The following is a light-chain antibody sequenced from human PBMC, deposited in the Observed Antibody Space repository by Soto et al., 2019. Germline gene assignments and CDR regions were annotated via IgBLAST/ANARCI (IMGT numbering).Light chain of an antibody. Sequence: QSVLTQPASVSASPGQSITISCTGTSSDVGSYNLVSWYQHHPGKAPQLMIYEGSKRPSRVSIRFSGSTSGNTASLTISGLHPEDEADYYCCSYAGSFTWVFGGGTKLTVL. CDR3: CSYAGSFTWV. J-gene: IGLJ3*02. V-gene: IGLV2-23*01. CDR2: EGS. CDR1: SSDVGSYNL.